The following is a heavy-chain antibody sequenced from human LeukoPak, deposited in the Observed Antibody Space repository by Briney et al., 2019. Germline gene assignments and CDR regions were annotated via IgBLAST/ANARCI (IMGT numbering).Heavy chain of an antibody. Sequence: SETLSLTCTVSGGSISSSSYSWGWIRQPPGKGLEWIGSIYYSGSTYYNPSLKSRVTISVDTSKNQFSLKLSSVTAADTAVYYCARLRGYSYDFDYWGQGTLVTVSS. CDR1: GGSISSSSYS. D-gene: IGHD5-18*01. CDR3: ARLRGYSYDFDY. CDR2: IYYSGST. V-gene: IGHV4-39*01. J-gene: IGHJ4*02.